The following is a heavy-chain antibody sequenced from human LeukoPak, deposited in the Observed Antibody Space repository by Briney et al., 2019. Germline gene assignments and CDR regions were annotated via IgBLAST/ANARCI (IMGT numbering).Heavy chain of an antibody. CDR3: VKWGDYDVLTGYYDPDY. V-gene: IGHV3-23*01. D-gene: IGHD3-9*01. CDR2: ITGSGGGT. J-gene: IGHJ4*02. Sequence: PGGSLRLSCAASGFTFSNYAMSWVRQAPGKGLEWVSAITGSGGGTYYADSVKGRFTISRENSKNTLYQQVNSLRAEDTAVYYCVKWGDYDVLTGYYDPDYWGQGSLVTVSS. CDR1: GFTFSNYA.